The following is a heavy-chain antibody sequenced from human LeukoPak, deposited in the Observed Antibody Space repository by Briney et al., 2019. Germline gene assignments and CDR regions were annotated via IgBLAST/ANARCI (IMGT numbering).Heavy chain of an antibody. D-gene: IGHD3-3*02. V-gene: IGHV4-59*08. J-gene: IGHJ4*02. CDR2: IYYSGST. CDR1: GGSISSYY. CDR3: ARVSGRDYYLDY. Sequence: PSETLSLTCTVSGGSISSYYWSWIRQPPGKGLEWIGYIYYSGSTNYNPSLKSRVTISVDTSKNQFSLKLSSVTAADTAVYYCARVSGRDYYLDYWGQGTLVTVSS.